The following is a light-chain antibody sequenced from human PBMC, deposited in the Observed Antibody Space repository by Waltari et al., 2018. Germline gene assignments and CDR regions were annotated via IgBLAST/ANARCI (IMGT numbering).Light chain of an antibody. CDR3: QQYGSSPRS. J-gene: IGKJ4*01. CDR2: DAS. Sequence: EIVLTQSPATLSLSPGERATISCGASQSVSRSYLAWYQQKPGLAPRLLIYDASIRATGIPDRFSGSWSGTDFALTISRLEPEDFAVYYCQQYGSSPRSFGGGTKVEIK. V-gene: IGKV3D-20*01. CDR1: QSVSRSY.